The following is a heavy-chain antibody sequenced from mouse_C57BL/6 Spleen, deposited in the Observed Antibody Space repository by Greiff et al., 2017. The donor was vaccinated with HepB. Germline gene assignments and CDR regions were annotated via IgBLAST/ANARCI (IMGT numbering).Heavy chain of an antibody. CDR3: ARKHYYYGSSYWYFDV. J-gene: IGHJ1*03. V-gene: IGHV1-53*01. D-gene: IGHD1-1*01. CDR2: INPRNGGT. Sequence: QVQLQQPGTELVKPGASVKLSCKASGYTFTSYWMHWVKQRPGQGLEWIGNINPRNGGTNYNEKFKSKATLTVDKSSSTAYMQLSSLTYEDSAVYYCARKHYYYGSSYWYFDVWGTGTTVTVSS. CDR1: GYTFTSYW.